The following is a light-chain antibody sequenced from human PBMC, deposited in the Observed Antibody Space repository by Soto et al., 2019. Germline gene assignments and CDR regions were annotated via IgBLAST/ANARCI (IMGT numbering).Light chain of an antibody. V-gene: IGKV3-20*01. Sequence: EIVLTQSPGTLSLSPGERATLSCRASQSVSSSYLAWYQQKPGQAPRLLIYGASSRATGIPDRFSGSGSGTDFTLTISRPEPEDFAVYYCQQYGSSTGWTFGQGTKVEIK. J-gene: IGKJ1*01. CDR3: QQYGSSTGWT. CDR2: GAS. CDR1: QSVSSSY.